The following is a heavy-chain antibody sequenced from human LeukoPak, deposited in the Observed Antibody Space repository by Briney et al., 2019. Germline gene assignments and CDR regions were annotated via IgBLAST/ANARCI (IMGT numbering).Heavy chain of an antibody. CDR3: VRAQGYSYSD. V-gene: IGHV3-72*01. CDR1: GFTFSDHH. CDR2: SRNKARSYTA. D-gene: IGHD5-18*01. J-gene: IGHJ4*02. Sequence: SLRLSCAASGFTFSDHHMDWVRQAPGKGLEWVGRSRNKARSYTAEYAASVKGRFTISRDESKNSLYLQMNSLKTEDTAVYYCVRAQGYSYSDWGQGTLVTVSS.